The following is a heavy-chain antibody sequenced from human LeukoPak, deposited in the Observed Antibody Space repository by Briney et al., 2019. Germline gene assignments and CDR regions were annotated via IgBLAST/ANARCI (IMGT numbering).Heavy chain of an antibody. V-gene: IGHV3-7*01. Sequence: GGSLRLSCAASGVTFSNYWMSWVRQAPGKGLEWVANIKQDGSEKYYVDSVKGRFTISRDNAKNSLYLQMNSLRAEDTAVYYCARRYFDYWGQGTLVTVSS. CDR2: IKQDGSEK. CDR1: GVTFSNYW. CDR3: ARRYFDY. J-gene: IGHJ4*02.